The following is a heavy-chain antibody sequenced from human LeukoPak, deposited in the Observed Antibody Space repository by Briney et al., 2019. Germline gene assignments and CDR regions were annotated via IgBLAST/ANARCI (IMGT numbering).Heavy chain of an antibody. CDR3: AGDGYKTNWYFDL. CDR2: IYYSGST. V-gene: IGHV4-59*01. J-gene: IGHJ2*01. CDR1: GGSISSYY. D-gene: IGHD5-24*01. Sequence: SETLSLTCTVSGGSISSYYWSWIRQPPGKGLEWIGYIYYSGSTNYNPSLKSRVTISVDTSKNQFFLKLSSVTAADTAVYYCAGDGYKTNWYFDLWGRGTLVTVSS.